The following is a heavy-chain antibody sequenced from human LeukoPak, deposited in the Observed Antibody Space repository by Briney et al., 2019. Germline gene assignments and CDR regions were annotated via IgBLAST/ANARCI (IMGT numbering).Heavy chain of an antibody. V-gene: IGHV3-30*02. CDR3: AKGRGSYSRTPFDY. J-gene: IGHJ4*02. CDR2: IRYDGSNK. D-gene: IGHD1-26*01. Sequence: PGGSLGLSCAASGFTFSSYGMHWVRQAPGKGLEWVAFIRYDGSNKYYADSVKGRFTISRDNSKNTLYLQMNSLRAEDTAVYYCAKGRGSYSRTPFDYWGQGTLVTVSS. CDR1: GFTFSSYG.